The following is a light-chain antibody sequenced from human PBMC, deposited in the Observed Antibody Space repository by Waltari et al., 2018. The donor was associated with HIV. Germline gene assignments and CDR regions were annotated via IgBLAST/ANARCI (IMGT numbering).Light chain of an antibody. V-gene: IGLV1-47*01. J-gene: IGLJ3*02. CDR2: RSN. Sequence: QSVLTQPPSASGAPGQRVTISCSGSSSTIGSNYVYWYRQLPGTAPKLLIYRSNQRPSGVPDRFSGSKSGTSASLAISGLRSENEADYYCAAWDASLSVWVFGGGTKLTVL. CDR1: SSTIGSNY. CDR3: AAWDASLSVWV.